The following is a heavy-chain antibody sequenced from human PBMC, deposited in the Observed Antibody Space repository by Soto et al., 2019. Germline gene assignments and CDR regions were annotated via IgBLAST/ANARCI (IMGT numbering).Heavy chain of an antibody. J-gene: IGHJ6*02. Sequence: GESLKISWKGSGYSFTSYWISWGRQMPGKGLEWMGRIDPSDSYTNYSPSFQGHVTISADKSISTAYLQWSSLKASDTAMYYCARQLRCSYSSGCYPPPCMDVWGQATTVPVSS. CDR2: IDPSDSYT. V-gene: IGHV5-10-1*01. CDR3: ARQLRCSYSSGCYPPPCMDV. CDR1: GYSFTSYW. D-gene: IGHD6-19*01.